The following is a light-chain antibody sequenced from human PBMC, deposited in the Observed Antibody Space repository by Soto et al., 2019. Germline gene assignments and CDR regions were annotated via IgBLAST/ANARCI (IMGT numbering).Light chain of an antibody. CDR2: AAS. J-gene: IGKJ5*01. V-gene: IGKV1-39*01. CDR3: QQSYSTLSIT. Sequence: DMQMTQSPSSLSASVGDRVTSTCRASESIRRHLNWYQQKPGKAPKLLIYAASSLQNGVPSRFSGSGSGTDFTLTISNLQPEDFATYYCQQSYSTLSITFGQGTRLEIK. CDR1: ESIRRH.